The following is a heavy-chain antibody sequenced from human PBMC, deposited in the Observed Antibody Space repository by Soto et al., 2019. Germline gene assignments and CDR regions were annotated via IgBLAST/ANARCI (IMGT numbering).Heavy chain of an antibody. D-gene: IGHD6-19*01. CDR2: IYSGDNT. J-gene: IGHJ4*02. CDR3: ARFPRIALAAFDC. V-gene: IGHV3-66*01. Sequence: EVQLVESGGDLVQPGGCLRLSCAASGFTVTSDYMSWVRQAPGKGLEWVSTIYSGDNTYYADSVKGRFIISRDKSKNTLYLQMNNLRAEDTAVYYCARFPRIALAAFDCWGQGTLVTVSS. CDR1: GFTVTSDY.